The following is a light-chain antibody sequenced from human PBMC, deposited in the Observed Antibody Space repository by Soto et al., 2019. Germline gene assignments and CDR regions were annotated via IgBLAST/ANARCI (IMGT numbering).Light chain of an antibody. CDR2: GAS. Sequence: LSXSPGERATLSCRVSQSVTSNYLAWYSQKPGQAPRLLIYGASSRVTGIPDRFSGSGSGTDFTLTISRLEPEDFAMYYCQQYDSSPITFGQGTRLEIK. CDR3: QQYDSSPIT. J-gene: IGKJ5*01. V-gene: IGKV3-20*01. CDR1: QSVTSNY.